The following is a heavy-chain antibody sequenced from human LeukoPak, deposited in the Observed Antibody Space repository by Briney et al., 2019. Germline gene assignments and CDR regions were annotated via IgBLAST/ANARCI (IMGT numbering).Heavy chain of an antibody. Sequence: SETLSLTCAVYGGSFSDYYWSWIRQPPGKGVEWIAQIYHSGITNYNPSLKSRVTISVDTSKNQFSLKLSSVAAADTAVYYCARSVKGRRLLTYWGQGTLVTVSS. V-gene: IGHV4-34*01. J-gene: IGHJ4*02. CDR2: IYHSGIT. CDR3: ARSVKGRRLLTY. CDR1: GGSFSDYY. D-gene: IGHD4-17*01.